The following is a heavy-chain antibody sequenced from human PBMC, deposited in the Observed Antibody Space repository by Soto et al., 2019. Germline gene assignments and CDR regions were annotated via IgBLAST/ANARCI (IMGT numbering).Heavy chain of an antibody. Sequence: EVQLVESGGGLVKPGGSLRLSCAASGFTFSYNDMNWVRQAPGRGLEWVSSIRTTSTYIYYADSVRGRFTISRDNALNSLYLQMNSLRAEDTAVYYCATDWGGPRYWGQGTLVTVSA. CDR3: ATDWGGPRY. CDR2: IRTTSTYI. V-gene: IGHV3-21*02. J-gene: IGHJ4*02. CDR1: GFTFSYND. D-gene: IGHD3-16*01.